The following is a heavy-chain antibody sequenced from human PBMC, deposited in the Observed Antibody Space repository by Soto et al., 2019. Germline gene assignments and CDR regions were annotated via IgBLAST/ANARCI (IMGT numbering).Heavy chain of an antibody. CDR1: GFTFSSYG. Sequence: XGSLRLSCAAAGFTFSSYGMHWVRQAPGKGLEWVAVISYDGSNKYYADSVKGRFTISRDNSKNTLYLQMNSLRAEDTAVYYCAKDLIAAAGPWAFDIWGQGPMVTVSS. CDR2: ISYDGSNK. CDR3: AKDLIAAAGPWAFDI. V-gene: IGHV3-30*18. D-gene: IGHD6-13*01. J-gene: IGHJ3*02.